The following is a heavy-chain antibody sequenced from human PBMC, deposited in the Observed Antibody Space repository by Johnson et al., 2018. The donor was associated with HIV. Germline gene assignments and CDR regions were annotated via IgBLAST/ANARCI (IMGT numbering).Heavy chain of an antibody. CDR2: ISYDGSNK. Sequence: VQLVESGGGVVQPGRSLRLSCAASGFTFSSYGMHWVRQAPGKGLEWVAVISYDGSNKYYADSVKGRFTISRDNSKNTLYLQMNSLRAEDTAVYYCARDRVEIVGADPDAFDIWGQGTMVTVSS. CDR1: GFTFSSYG. J-gene: IGHJ3*02. V-gene: IGHV3-30*03. CDR3: ARDRVEIVGADPDAFDI. D-gene: IGHD1-26*01.